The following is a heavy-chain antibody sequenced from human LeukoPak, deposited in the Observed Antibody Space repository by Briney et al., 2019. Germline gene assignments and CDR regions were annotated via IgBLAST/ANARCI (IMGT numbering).Heavy chain of an antibody. CDR3: ARDSVEQWLVVGDAFDI. CDR1: GYTFTSYG. Sequence: ASVKVSCKASGYTFTSYGISWVRQAPGQGLEWMGWINTNTGNPTYAQGFTGRFVFSLDTSVSTAYLQISSLKAEDTAVYYCARDSVEQWLVVGDAFDIWGQGTMVTVSS. D-gene: IGHD6-19*01. V-gene: IGHV7-4-1*02. J-gene: IGHJ3*02. CDR2: INTNTGNP.